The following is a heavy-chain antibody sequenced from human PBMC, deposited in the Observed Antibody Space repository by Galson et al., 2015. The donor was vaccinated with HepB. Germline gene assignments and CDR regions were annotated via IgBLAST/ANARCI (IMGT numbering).Heavy chain of an antibody. CDR1: GFSLSTSEMC. CDR3: ARIRMGSAWLGYFDY. CDR2: IDWDDEK. Sequence: PALVKPTQTLTLTCSFSGFSLSTSEMCVSWIRQPPGKALEWLSRIDWDDEKYYSTSLKTRLTVSKDTSKNQVVLSMTNMDPVDTATYYCARIRMGSAWLGYFDYWSRGTLVTVSS. V-gene: IGHV2-70*11. D-gene: IGHD6-19*01. J-gene: IGHJ4*02.